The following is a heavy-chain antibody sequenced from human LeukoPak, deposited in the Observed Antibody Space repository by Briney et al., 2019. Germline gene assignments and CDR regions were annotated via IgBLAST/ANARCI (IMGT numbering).Heavy chain of an antibody. CDR3: ARLRVTGSTFGDGNWFDP. CDR2: ISTKNGNT. D-gene: IGHD1-7*01. Sequence: GASVKVSCKASGYTFTTYGISWVRQAPGQGLEYMGWISTKNGNTNYAQKLQGRVTMTTDTSTSTAYMELRSLSSDDTAVYYCARLRVTGSTFGDGNWFDPWGHGTLVTVSS. V-gene: IGHV1-18*01. CDR1: GYTFTTYG. J-gene: IGHJ5*02.